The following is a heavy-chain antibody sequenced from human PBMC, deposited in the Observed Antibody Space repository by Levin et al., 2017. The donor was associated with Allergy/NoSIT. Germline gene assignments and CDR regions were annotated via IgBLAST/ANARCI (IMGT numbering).Heavy chain of an antibody. Sequence: KSGGSLRLSCKASGYAFTGYYLHWVRQAPGQGLEWMGRINANSGGTDYAQKFQGRVTMTRDTSISTAYMELSSLRSDDTAVYYCARSGASVWYWELDCWGQGTLVTVSS. V-gene: IGHV1-2*06. CDR3: ARSGASVWYWELDC. CDR1: GYAFTGYY. CDR2: INANSGGT. D-gene: IGHD6-19*01. J-gene: IGHJ4*02.